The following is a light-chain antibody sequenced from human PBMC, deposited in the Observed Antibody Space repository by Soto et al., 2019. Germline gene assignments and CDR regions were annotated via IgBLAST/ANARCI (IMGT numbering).Light chain of an antibody. CDR1: QSFGTS. J-gene: IGKJ4*01. CDR2: DTF. CDR3: QQGGS. Sequence: EIVLTQFPATLSLSPGEEATLSCRASQSFGTSLAWYQQRPAQAPRLLIYDTFKVAAGVPARFSGSGSGADFTLTISGLEPEYFAVYYCQQGGSFGGGTKVEIK. V-gene: IGKV3-11*01.